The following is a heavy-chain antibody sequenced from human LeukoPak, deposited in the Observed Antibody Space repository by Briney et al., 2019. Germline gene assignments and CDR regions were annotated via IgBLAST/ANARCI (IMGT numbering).Heavy chain of an antibody. CDR2: IWYDGSNK. CDR1: GFTFSSYG. D-gene: IGHD3-22*01. Sequence: QSGGSLRLSCAASGFTFSSYGMHWVRQAPGKGLEWVAVIWYDGSNKYYADSVKGRFTISRDNAKNSLYLQMNSLRDEDTAVYYCARYYYDSSGYFDYWGQGTLVTVSS. CDR3: ARYYYDSSGYFDY. V-gene: IGHV3-33*01. J-gene: IGHJ4*02.